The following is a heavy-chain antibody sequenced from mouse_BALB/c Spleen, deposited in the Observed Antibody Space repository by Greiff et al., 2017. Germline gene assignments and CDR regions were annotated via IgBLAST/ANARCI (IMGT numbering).Heavy chain of an antibody. Sequence: EVQGVESGGGLVQPGGSRKLSCAASGFTFSSFGMHWVRQAPEKGLEWVAYISSGSSTIYYADTVKGRFTISRDNPKNTLFLQMTSLRSEDTAMYYCARGITTATRGHFDYWGQGTTLTVSS. J-gene: IGHJ2*01. CDR3: ARGITTATRGHFDY. D-gene: IGHD1-2*01. CDR1: GFTFSSFG. V-gene: IGHV5-17*02. CDR2: ISSGSSTI.